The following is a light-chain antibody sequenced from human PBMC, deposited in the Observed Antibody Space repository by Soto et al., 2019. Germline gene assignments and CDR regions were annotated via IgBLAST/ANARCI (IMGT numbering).Light chain of an antibody. V-gene: IGKV1-39*01. Sequence: DIQMTQSPSSLSASVGDRVTITCRASQTIGTSLNWYQQTPGKAPKVLIYAASSLQSGVPSRFSGSGSGTDFTLTISSLQPEDFAAYYCQQSYITPQTFGQGTK. CDR3: QQSYITPQT. CDR2: AAS. CDR1: QTIGTS. J-gene: IGKJ1*01.